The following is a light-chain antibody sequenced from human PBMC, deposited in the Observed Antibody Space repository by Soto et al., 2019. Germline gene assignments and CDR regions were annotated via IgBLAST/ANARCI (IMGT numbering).Light chain of an antibody. J-gene: IGKJ5*01. CDR1: QSVSSSF. Sequence: EIVLTQSPGTLSLAPGERATLSCRASQSVSSSFLVWYKQRPGQAPRLLIYDASNRATGIPARFSGGGSGTDFTLTIDNLEPEDFAIYYCQQRSNWPPITFGQGTRLEIK. CDR2: DAS. CDR3: QQRSNWPPIT. V-gene: IGKV3D-20*02.